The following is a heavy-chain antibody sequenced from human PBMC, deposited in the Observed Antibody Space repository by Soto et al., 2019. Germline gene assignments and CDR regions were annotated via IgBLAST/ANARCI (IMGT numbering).Heavy chain of an antibody. J-gene: IGHJ4*02. V-gene: IGHV3-53*04. Sequence: EVRLMESGGGLVQPGESLKLSCRVSGLPATYNYMSWVRQAPGKGLEWVSVFYYGGQTYYADSVKGRFTISRDNSQNTLYLDITSLSPADTAVYYCATATSHSWTKWGQGTLVTVSS. D-gene: IGHD5-12*01. CDR2: FYYGGQT. CDR1: GLPATYNY. CDR3: ATATSHSWTK.